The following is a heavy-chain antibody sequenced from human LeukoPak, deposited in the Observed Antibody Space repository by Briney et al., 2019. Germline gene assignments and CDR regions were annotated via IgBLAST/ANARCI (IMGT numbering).Heavy chain of an antibody. V-gene: IGHV3-21*01. CDR1: GFTFSSYS. Sequence: GGSLRLSCAASGFTFSSYSMNWVRQAPGKGLGWVSSISSSSRYIYYADSVKGRFTISRDNAKNSLYLQMNSLRAEDTAVYYCARDFMADGSTPGAFDIWGQGTMVTVSS. CDR3: ARDFMADGSTPGAFDI. J-gene: IGHJ3*02. D-gene: IGHD2-2*01. CDR2: ISSSSRYI.